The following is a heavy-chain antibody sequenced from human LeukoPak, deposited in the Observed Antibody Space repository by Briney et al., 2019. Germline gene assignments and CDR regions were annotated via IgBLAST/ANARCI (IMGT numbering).Heavy chain of an antibody. J-gene: IGHJ4*02. D-gene: IGHD3-3*01. V-gene: IGHV3-30*02. CDR1: GFTFSSYG. CDR2: IRYDGSNK. Sequence: GGSLRLSCAASGFTFSSYGMHWVRQAPGKGLEWVAFIRYDGSNKYYADSVKGRFTISRDNSKNTLYLQMNSLRAEDTAVYYCAKDSVDFWSGYYFDYWGQGTLVTVSS. CDR3: AKDSVDFWSGYYFDY.